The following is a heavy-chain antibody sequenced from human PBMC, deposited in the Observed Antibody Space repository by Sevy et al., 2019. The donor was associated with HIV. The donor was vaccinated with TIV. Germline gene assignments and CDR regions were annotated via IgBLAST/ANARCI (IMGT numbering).Heavy chain of an antibody. V-gene: IGHV3-30*18. J-gene: IGHJ4*02. Sequence: GGSLRLSCAASGFTFSSYGMHWVRQAPGKGLEWVAVISYDGSNKYYADSVKGRFTISRDNSKNTRYLQMNSLRAEDTAVYYCANAGGSSWYDCGYWGQGTLVTVSS. CDR1: GFTFSSYG. CDR3: ANAGGSSWYDCGY. D-gene: IGHD6-13*01. CDR2: ISYDGSNK.